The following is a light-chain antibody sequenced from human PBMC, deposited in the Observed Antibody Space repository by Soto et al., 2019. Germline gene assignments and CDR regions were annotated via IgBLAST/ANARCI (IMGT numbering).Light chain of an antibody. J-gene: IGLJ3*02. CDR1: SSNIGSNY. CDR2: YNS. CDR3: SAWDDSLRAVM. V-gene: IGLV1-47*01. Sequence: QSVLTQPPSASGTPGQRVTISCSGSSSNIGSNYVYWYQQLPGTAPKLLIYYNSQRPSGVPDRFSGSKSDTSASLAISGLRSEDEADYDCSAWDDSLRAVMFGGGTKLTVL.